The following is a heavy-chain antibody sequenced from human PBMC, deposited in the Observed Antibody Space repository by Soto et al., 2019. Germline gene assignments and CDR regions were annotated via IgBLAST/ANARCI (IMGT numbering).Heavy chain of an antibody. V-gene: IGHV3-9*01. J-gene: IGHJ6*02. Sequence: EVQLVESGGGLVQPGRSLRLSCAASGFTFDDYAMHWVRQAPGKGLEWVSGISWNSGSIGYADSVKGRFTISRDNAKNALYLQMNSLRAEDTALYYCAKDSSPSYGMDVWGQGTTVTVSS. D-gene: IGHD2-15*01. CDR2: ISWNSGSI. CDR3: AKDSSPSYGMDV. CDR1: GFTFDDYA.